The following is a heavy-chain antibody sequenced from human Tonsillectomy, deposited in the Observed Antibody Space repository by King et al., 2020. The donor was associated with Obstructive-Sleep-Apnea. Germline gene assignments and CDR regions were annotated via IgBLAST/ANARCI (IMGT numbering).Heavy chain of an antibody. CDR1: GGSISSYY. CDR2: IYYSGST. J-gene: IGHJ4*02. Sequence: VQLQESGPGLVKPSETLSLTCTVSGGSISSYYWSWIRQPPGKGLEWIGYIYYSGSTNYNPSLKSRVTISIDTSKNQFSLKLSSVTAADTAVYYCARESGYSSGWYDYWGQGTLVTVSS. D-gene: IGHD6-19*01. V-gene: IGHV4-59*01. CDR3: ARESGYSSGWYDY.